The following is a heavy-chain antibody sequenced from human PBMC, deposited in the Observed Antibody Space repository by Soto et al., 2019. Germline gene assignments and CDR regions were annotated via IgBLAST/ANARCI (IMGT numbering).Heavy chain of an antibody. D-gene: IGHD3-3*02. CDR1: GFTFSSYS. CDR2: ISTISNYI. CDR3: ARFHPESLLAEYYFDF. V-gene: IGHV3-21*01. J-gene: IGHJ4*02. Sequence: EVQLVESGGGLVKPGGSLRLSYVASGFTFSSYSMNWVRQAPGKGLEWVSSISTISNYIYYADSVKGRFTISRDNAKNSLYLQMNSLRAEDTAVYYCARFHPESLLAEYYFDFWGQGTLVTVSS.